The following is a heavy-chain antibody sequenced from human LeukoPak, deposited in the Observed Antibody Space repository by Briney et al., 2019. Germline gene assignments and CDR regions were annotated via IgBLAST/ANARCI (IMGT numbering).Heavy chain of an antibody. Sequence: GGSLRLSCAASGFTFRSYSMNWVRRAPGKGLEWVSSISSSSSYIYYADSVKGRFTISRDNAKNSLYLQMNSLRAEDTAVYYCARDPAVVVVAGWAFDIWGQGTMVTVSS. CDR2: ISSSSSYI. CDR1: GFTFRSYS. V-gene: IGHV3-21*01. J-gene: IGHJ3*02. CDR3: ARDPAVVVVAGWAFDI. D-gene: IGHD2-15*01.